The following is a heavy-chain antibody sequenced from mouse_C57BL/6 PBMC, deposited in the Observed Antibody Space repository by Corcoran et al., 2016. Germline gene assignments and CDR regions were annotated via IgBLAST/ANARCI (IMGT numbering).Heavy chain of an antibody. CDR1: GYTFTDYY. CDR2: INPNNGGT. CDR3: ATSYDYDWFAY. V-gene: IGHV1-26*01. D-gene: IGHD2-4*01. J-gene: IGHJ3*01. Sequence: EVQLQQSGPELVKTGASVKISCKASGYTFTDYYMNWVKQSHGKSLEWIGDINPNNGGTSYNQKFKGKPTLTVDKSSSTAYMELRSLTSVDSAVYYCATSYDYDWFAYWGEGTLVTVSA.